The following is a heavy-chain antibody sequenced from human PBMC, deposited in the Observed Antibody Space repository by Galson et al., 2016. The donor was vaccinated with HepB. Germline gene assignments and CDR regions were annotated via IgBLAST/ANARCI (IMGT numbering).Heavy chain of an antibody. D-gene: IGHD3-3*02. Sequence: SETLSLTCSVSGGSVSSASYYWSWIRQPPGKGLEWVGYIHFSGSNILYSGSTNYHPSLKSRVTISVDTSKNQFSLELTSATAADTAVYYCTKQSWSVSSPFQDWGQGTLVTVSS. J-gene: IGHJ1*01. CDR3: TKQSWSVSSPFQD. CDR1: GGSVSSASYY. CDR2: IHFSGSNILYSGST. V-gene: IGHV4-61*01.